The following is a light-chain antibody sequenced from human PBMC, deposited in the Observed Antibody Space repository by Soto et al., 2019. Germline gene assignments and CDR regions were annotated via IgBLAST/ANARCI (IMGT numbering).Light chain of an antibody. CDR3: QSYDSSLSGSK. V-gene: IGLV1-40*01. J-gene: IGLJ2*01. Sequence: QSVLTQPPSVSGAPGQRVTISCTGSSSNIGAGYDVHWYQQLPGTAPKLLIYGNSNRPSGVPDRFSGSKSGTSASLAITGLQAEDGADYYCQSYDSSLSGSKFGGGTKLTVL. CDR1: SSNIGAGYD. CDR2: GNS.